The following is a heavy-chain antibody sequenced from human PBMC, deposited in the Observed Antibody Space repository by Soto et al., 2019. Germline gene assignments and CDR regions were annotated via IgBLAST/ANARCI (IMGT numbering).Heavy chain of an antibody. V-gene: IGHV1-3*01. CDR1: GYTFTSYA. D-gene: IGHD3-3*01. J-gene: IGHJ4*02. Sequence: QVQLVQSGAEVKKPGASVKVSCKASGYTFTSYAMHWVRQAPGQRLEWMGWINAGNGNTKYSQKFQGRVTITRDTSASTAYMELSSMRSEDTAVYYCARDLREYYDFWSGYSNCDYWGQGTLVTVSS. CDR3: ARDLREYYDFWSGYSNCDY. CDR2: INAGNGNT.